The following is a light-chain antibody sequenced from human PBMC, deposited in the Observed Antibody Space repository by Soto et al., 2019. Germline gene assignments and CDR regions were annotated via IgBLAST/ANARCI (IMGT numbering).Light chain of an antibody. V-gene: IGKV3-15*01. J-gene: IGKJ2*01. Sequence: EIVMTQSPATLSVSPGERATLSCRASQSVNSNLAWYQQKPGHSPRLLIYGASTRVTGIPARFSGSGSGTEFTLTISSLQSEDFAIYYCQQHNSCPPLFGQGTKLEIK. CDR1: QSVNSN. CDR2: GAS. CDR3: QQHNSCPPL.